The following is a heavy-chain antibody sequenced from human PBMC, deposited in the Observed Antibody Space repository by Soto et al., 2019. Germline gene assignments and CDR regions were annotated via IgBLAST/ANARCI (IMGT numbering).Heavy chain of an antibody. CDR3: AKNYFPFVVHYSSSSWVS. J-gene: IGHJ5*02. CDR2: ISGSGGST. D-gene: IGHD6-6*01. Sequence: SGGSLRLSCAASGFTFSSYAMSWVRQAPGKGLEWVSAISGSGGSTYYADSVKGRFTISRDNSKNTLYLQMNSLRAEDTAVYYCAKNYFPFVVHYSSSSWVSWGQGTLVTVSS. V-gene: IGHV3-23*01. CDR1: GFTFSSYA.